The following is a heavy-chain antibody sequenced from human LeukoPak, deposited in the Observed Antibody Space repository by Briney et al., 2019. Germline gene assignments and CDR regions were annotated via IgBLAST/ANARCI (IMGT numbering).Heavy chain of an antibody. CDR1: GFTLSTYA. V-gene: IGHV3-23*01. J-gene: IGHJ4*02. CDR3: AKAKPVTIFGVATFDY. D-gene: IGHD3-3*01. CDR2: ISGTGGGT. Sequence: GGSLRLSCAASGFTLSTYAMHWIRQAPGKGLEWVSISGTGGGTYYADSVKGRFTISRDNSKNTLYLQMNSLRVEDTAVYYCAKAKPVTIFGVATFDYWGQGTLVTVSS.